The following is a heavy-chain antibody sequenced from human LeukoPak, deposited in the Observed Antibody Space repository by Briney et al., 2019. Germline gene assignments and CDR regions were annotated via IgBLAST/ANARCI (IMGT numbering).Heavy chain of an antibody. Sequence: ASVKVSCKASGYTFTSYGISWVRQAPGQGLEWMGWINAYNGNTNYAQKLQGRVTMTTDTSTSTAYMELRSLRSDDTAVYYCARSATGYSSSYGWFDPWGQGTLVTVSS. CDR1: GYTFTSYG. CDR2: INAYNGNT. V-gene: IGHV1-18*01. D-gene: IGHD6-13*01. CDR3: ARSATGYSSSYGWFDP. J-gene: IGHJ5*02.